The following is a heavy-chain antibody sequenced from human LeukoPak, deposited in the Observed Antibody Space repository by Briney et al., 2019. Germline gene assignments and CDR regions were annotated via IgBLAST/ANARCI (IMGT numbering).Heavy chain of an antibody. D-gene: IGHD2-21*01. CDR2: TYYRSKWYN. J-gene: IGHJ3*02. CDR1: GDSVSSNGAA. CDR3: ASSNLRGDDAFDI. Sequence: SQTLSLTCGISGDSVSSNGAAWNWIRQSPSRGLEWLGRTYYRSKWYNDYAVSVKSRITINPDTSKNQFSLQLNSVTPEDTAVYYCASSNLRGDDAFDIWGQGTMVTVSS. V-gene: IGHV6-1*01.